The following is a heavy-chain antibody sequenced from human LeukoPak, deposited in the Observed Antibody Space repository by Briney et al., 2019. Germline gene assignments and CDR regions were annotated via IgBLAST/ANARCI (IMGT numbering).Heavy chain of an antibody. CDR3: AREDLGSGNVDY. D-gene: IGHD3-10*01. CDR2: IYYSGST. Sequence: SETLSLTCTVSGGSISSSSFYWGWIRQPPGKGLEWIGSIYYSGSTYYNPSLKSRVTISVDTSKNQFSLKLSSVTAADTAVYYCAREDLGSGNVDYWGQGTLVTVSS. V-gene: IGHV4-39*07. J-gene: IGHJ4*02. CDR1: GGSISSSSFY.